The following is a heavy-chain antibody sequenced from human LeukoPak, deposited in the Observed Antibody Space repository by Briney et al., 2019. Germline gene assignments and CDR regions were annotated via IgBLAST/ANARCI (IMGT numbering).Heavy chain of an antibody. CDR2: INTDGSST. CDR3: ARGRPYYDFWSGYYSPKGTWFDP. J-gene: IGHJ5*02. V-gene: IGHV3-74*01. Sequence: GGSLRLSCAASGFTFSSYWMHWVRHAPGKGLVWVSRINTDGSSTIYADSVKGRFTISRDNAKNTLYLQMNSLRAEDTAVYYCARGRPYYDFWSGYYSPKGTWFDPWGQGTLVTVSS. D-gene: IGHD3-3*01. CDR1: GFTFSSYW.